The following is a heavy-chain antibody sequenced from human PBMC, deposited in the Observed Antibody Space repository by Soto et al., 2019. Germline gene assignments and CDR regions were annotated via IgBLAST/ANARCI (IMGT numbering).Heavy chain of an antibody. Sequence: PGGSLRLSCAAARFTFSSYAMSWVRQAPGKGLEWVSAISGSGGSTYYADSVKVRFTISRDNSKNTLYLQMNSLRAEDTAVYYCAKERLTIFGVASFDYWGQGTLVTVSS. J-gene: IGHJ4*02. CDR1: RFTFSSYA. V-gene: IGHV3-23*01. CDR2: ISGSGGST. CDR3: AKERLTIFGVASFDY. D-gene: IGHD3-3*01.